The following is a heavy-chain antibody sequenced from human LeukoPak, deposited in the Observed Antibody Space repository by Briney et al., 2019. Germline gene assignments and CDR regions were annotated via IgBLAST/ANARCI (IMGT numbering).Heavy chain of an antibody. V-gene: IGHV4-38-2*02. Sequence: SETLSLTCTVSGYSISSGYYWGWIRQPPGKGLEWIGSIYHSGSTYYNPSLKSRVTISVDKSKNQFSLKLSSVTAADTAVYYCARDQEPAGITGTIFDYWGQGTLVTVSS. CDR3: ARDQEPAGITGTIFDY. CDR2: IYHSGST. CDR1: GYSISSGYY. D-gene: IGHD1-7*01. J-gene: IGHJ4*02.